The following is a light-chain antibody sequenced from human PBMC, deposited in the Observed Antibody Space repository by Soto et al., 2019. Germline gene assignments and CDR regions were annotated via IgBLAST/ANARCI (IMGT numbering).Light chain of an antibody. CDR1: QSVSSNF. Sequence: ELGLTQSPGTLSLSPGERATLSCRASQSVSSNFLAWYQQKPGQAPRLLIYGASSRATGIPDRFSGRGSGTDFSLIISRLEPEDFAVYYCQQYGTSRWTFGQGTKVDIK. J-gene: IGKJ1*01. CDR2: GAS. V-gene: IGKV3-20*01. CDR3: QQYGTSRWT.